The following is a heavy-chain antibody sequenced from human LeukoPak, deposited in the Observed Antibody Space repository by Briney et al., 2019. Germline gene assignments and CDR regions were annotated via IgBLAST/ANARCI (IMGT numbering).Heavy chain of an antibody. CDR3: ARVDGDGYNSPYY. D-gene: IGHD5-24*01. CDR2: INHSGNT. CDR1: GESFSSYY. V-gene: IGHV4-34*01. J-gene: IGHJ4*02. Sequence: PSETLSLTCAVYGESFSSYYWSWIRQPPGKGLEWIGEINHSGNTNYNPSLKSRVTISVDTSKNQFSLKLSSVTAADTPVYYCARVDGDGYNSPYYWGRGTLVTVSS.